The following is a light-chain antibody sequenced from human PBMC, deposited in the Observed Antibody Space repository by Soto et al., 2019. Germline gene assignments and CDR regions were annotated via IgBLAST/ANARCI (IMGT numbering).Light chain of an antibody. V-gene: IGLV2-8*01. CDR1: SSDVGGYNY. CDR3: SSYAGSNVV. CDR2: EVS. J-gene: IGLJ1*01. Sequence: QAVVTEPPSASGSPGQSVTISCTGTSSDVGGYNYVSWYQQHPGKAPKLMIYEVSKRPSGVPDRFSGSKSGNTASLTVSGLQAEDEADYYCSSYAGSNVVFGTGTKVTVL.